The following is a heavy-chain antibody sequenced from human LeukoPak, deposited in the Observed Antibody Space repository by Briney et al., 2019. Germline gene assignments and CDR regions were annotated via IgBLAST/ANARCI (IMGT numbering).Heavy chain of an antibody. V-gene: IGHV3-23*01. D-gene: IGHD3-22*01. CDR3: AKDVKDYYDSSGPDDAFDI. Sequence: GGSLRLSCAASGFTFSSYAMTWVRQAPGKGLELVSAISGSGGSTYYADSVKGRFTISRDNSKNTLYLQMNSLRAEDTAIYYCAKDVKDYYDSSGPDDAFDIWGQGTMVTVSS. J-gene: IGHJ3*02. CDR2: ISGSGGST. CDR1: GFTFSSYA.